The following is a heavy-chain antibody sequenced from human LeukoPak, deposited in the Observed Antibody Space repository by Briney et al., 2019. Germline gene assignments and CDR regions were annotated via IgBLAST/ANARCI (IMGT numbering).Heavy chain of an antibody. CDR1: GGSISSSSYY. Sequence: SETLSLTCTVSGGSISSSSYYWGWIRQPPGKGLEWIGSIYYSGSTYYNPSLKSRVTISVDTSKNQFSLKLSSVTAADTAVYYCAREPPYYGDYGGVIYWGQGALVTVSS. V-gene: IGHV4-39*07. CDR3: AREPPYYGDYGGVIY. J-gene: IGHJ4*02. D-gene: IGHD4-17*01. CDR2: IYYSGST.